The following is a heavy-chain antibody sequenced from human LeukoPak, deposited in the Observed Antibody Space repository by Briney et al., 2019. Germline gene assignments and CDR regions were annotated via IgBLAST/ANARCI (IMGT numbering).Heavy chain of an antibody. CDR1: GFTFSSYG. J-gene: IGHJ4*02. V-gene: IGHV3-30*03. Sequence: GRSLRLSCAASGFTFSSYGMHWVRQAPGKGLEWVAVISYDGSNKYYADSVKGRFTISRDNSKNTLYLQMNSLRAEDTAVYYCARDGTDYGDYVRCFDYWGQGTLVTVSS. D-gene: IGHD4-17*01. CDR2: ISYDGSNK. CDR3: ARDGTDYGDYVRCFDY.